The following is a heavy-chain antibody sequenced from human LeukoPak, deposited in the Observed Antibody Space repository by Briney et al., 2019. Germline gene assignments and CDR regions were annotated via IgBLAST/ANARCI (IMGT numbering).Heavy chain of an antibody. CDR2: IYYSGST. D-gene: IGHD6-6*01. CDR3: ARHTAARPYYYYYYMDV. V-gene: IGHV4-59*01. Sequence: PSETLSLTCTVSGGSISSYYWSWIRQPPGKGLEWIGYIYYSGSTNYNPSLKSRVTISVDTSKNQFSLKLSSVTAADTAMYYCARHTAARPYYYYYYMDVWGKGTTVTVSS. J-gene: IGHJ6*03. CDR1: GGSISSYY.